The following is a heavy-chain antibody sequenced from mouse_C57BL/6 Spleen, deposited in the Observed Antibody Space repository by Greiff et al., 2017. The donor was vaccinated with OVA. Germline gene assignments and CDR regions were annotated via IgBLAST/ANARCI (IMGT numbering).Heavy chain of an antibody. Sequence: QVQLKQSGAELVKPGASVKLSCKASGYTFTSYWMHWVKQRPGRGLEWIGRIDPNSGGTKYNEKFKSKATLTVDKPSSTAYMQLSSLTSEDSAVYYCAREGTAQATKAMDYWGQGTSVTVSS. CDR3: AREGTAQATKAMDY. V-gene: IGHV1-72*01. J-gene: IGHJ4*01. CDR2: IDPNSGGT. D-gene: IGHD3-2*02. CDR1: GYTFTSYW.